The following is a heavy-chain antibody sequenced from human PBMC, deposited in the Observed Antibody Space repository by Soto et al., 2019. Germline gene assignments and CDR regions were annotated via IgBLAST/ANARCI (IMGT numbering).Heavy chain of an antibody. CDR1: GGSISSGDYY. D-gene: IGHD3-10*01. V-gene: IGHV4-30-4*01. Sequence: QVQLQESGPGLVKPSQTLSLTCTVSGGSISSGDYYWSWIRQPPGKGLEWIGYIYYSGSTYYNPSLKRRGTISVDTSRTQFSLKLSSVTAADTAVYYCARVGGFGATTIDYWGQGTLVTVSS. CDR2: IYYSGST. CDR3: ARVGGFGATTIDY. J-gene: IGHJ4*02.